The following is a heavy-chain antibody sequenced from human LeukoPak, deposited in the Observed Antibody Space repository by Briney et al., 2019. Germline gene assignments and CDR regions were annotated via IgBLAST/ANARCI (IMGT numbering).Heavy chain of an antibody. CDR3: AKDRGYSSGWYFDY. D-gene: IGHD6-19*01. CDR1: GLTFSMPA. Sequence: GGSLRLSCAASGLTFSMPAMDWVRQAPGEGLEWVAFIQNDGNSKNYADSVKGRFTISRDTSKNTLYLQMNSLRAEDTAVYYCAKDRGYSSGWYFDYWGQGTLVTVSS. J-gene: IGHJ4*02. V-gene: IGHV3-30*02. CDR2: IQNDGNSK.